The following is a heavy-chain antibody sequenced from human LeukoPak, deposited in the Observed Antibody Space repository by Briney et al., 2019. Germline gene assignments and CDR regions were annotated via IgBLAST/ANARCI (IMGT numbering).Heavy chain of an antibody. Sequence: ASVKVSCKASGYTFTSYGISWVRQAPGQGLEWMGWISAYNGNTNYAQKLQGRVTMTTDTSTSTAYMELRSLRSDVTAVYYCARALLGYCSGGSCYAYYYYGMDVWGQGTTVTVSS. CDR3: ARALLGYCSGGSCYAYYYYGMDV. D-gene: IGHD2-15*01. CDR1: GYTFTSYG. CDR2: ISAYNGNT. J-gene: IGHJ6*02. V-gene: IGHV1-18*01.